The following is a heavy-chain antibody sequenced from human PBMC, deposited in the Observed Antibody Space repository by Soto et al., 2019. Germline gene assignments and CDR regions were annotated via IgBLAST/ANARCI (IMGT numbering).Heavy chain of an antibody. V-gene: IGHV4-59*01. J-gene: IGHJ5*02. CDR1: GGSISSYY. D-gene: IGHD3-22*01. CDR3: ARDYYDSSGYGWFDP. CDR2: IYYSGST. Sequence: SETLSLTCTVSGGSISSYYWSWIRQPPGKGLEWIGYIYYSGSTNYNPSLKGRVTISVDTSKNQFSLKLSSVTAADTAVYYCARDYYDSSGYGWFDPWGQGTLVTVSS.